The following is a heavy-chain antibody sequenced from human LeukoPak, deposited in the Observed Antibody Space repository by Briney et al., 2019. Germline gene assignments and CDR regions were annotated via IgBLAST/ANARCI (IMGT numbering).Heavy chain of an antibody. CDR2: ISAYNGNT. CDR1: GYTFTSYG. Sequence: ASVKVSCKASGYTFTSYGISWVRQAPGQGLEWMGWISAYNGNTNYAQKLQGRVTKTTDTSTSTAYMELRSLRSDDTAVYYCARVEQLQDHYYYYMDVWGKGTTVTVSS. D-gene: IGHD6-19*01. V-gene: IGHV1-18*01. CDR3: ARVEQLQDHYYYYMDV. J-gene: IGHJ6*03.